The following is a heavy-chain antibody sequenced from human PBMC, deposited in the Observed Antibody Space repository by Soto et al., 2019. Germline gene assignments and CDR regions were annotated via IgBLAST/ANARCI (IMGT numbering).Heavy chain of an antibody. CDR2: INGDGSGT. V-gene: IGHV3-74*01. D-gene: IGHD3-10*01. CDR1: GFTFSGSW. CDR3: ARGIFGSGTANDY. J-gene: IGHJ4*02. Sequence: EVQLVESGGDLVQPGGSLRLSCAASGFTFSGSWMHWVRQAPGKGLVWVSRINGDGSGTSYADFVKGRFTISRDDAKNKLFLQMNGLRAEDTAVYYCARGIFGSGTANDYWGQGTLVTVSS.